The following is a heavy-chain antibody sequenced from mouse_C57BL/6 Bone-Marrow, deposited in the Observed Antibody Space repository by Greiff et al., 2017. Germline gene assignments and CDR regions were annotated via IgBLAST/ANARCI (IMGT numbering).Heavy chain of an antibody. V-gene: IGHV5S21*01. J-gene: IGHJ4*01. CDR2: ISSGGDYI. CDR3: AKDRRRAMDY. D-gene: IGHD2-14*01. CDR1: GFTFSSYA. Sequence: EVMLVESGDGLVKPGGSLKLSCAASGFTFSSYAMSWVRQTPEKRLEWVAYISSGGDYIYYADPVKGRFTINRDNARNILYLKMSSLKSEDTAMYYCAKDRRRAMDYWGQGTSVTVSS.